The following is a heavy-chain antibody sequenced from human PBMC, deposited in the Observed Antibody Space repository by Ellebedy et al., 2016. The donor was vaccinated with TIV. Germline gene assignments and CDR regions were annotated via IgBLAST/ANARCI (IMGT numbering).Heavy chain of an antibody. CDR3: ARDSSGGPGPSSYGSDY. CDR2: IKKDGGET. V-gene: IGHV3-7*01. D-gene: IGHD5-18*01. Sequence: GGSLRLSXAASGFTFSGSWMNWVRQAPGKGLEWVANIKKDGGETYYVDSVKGRFTISRDNAKSSLFLQMNTLRPEDTAVYFCARDSSGGPGPSSYGSDYWGRGILVSVSS. CDR1: GFTFSGSW. J-gene: IGHJ4*02.